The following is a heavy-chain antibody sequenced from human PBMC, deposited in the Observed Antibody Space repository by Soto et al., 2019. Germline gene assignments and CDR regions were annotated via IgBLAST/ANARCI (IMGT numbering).Heavy chain of an antibody. CDR2: IYYSGST. CDR1: GGSISSGGYY. Sequence: QVQLQESGPGLVKPSQTLSLTCTVSGGSISSGGYYWSWICQHPGKGLEWIGYIYYSGSTYYNPSLQSRVTISVDTSKNQFSLKLSSVTAADTAVYYCASSGSRSTDYFDYWGQGTLVTVSS. CDR3: ASSGSRSTDYFDY. D-gene: IGHD6-25*01. V-gene: IGHV4-31*03. J-gene: IGHJ4*02.